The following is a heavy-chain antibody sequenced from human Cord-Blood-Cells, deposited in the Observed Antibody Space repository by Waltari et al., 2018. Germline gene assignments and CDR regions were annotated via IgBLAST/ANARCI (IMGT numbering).Heavy chain of an antibody. J-gene: IGHJ6*02. D-gene: IGHD3-10*01. CDR3: ATGEPYGSGSYYYYYGMDV. Sequence: QVQLVQSGAEVKKPGAPVKVSGKVSGYTIPELTMHWVSSAPGKRMEWRGGFEPEDGETIYAQKFQGRVTMTEDTSTDTAYIELSSLRSEDTAVYYCATGEPYGSGSYYYYYGMDVWGQGTTVTVSS. CDR1: GYTIPELT. CDR2: FEPEDGET. V-gene: IGHV1-24*01.